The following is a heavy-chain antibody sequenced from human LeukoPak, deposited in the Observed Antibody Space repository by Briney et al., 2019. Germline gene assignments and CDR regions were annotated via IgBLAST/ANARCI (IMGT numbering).Heavy chain of an antibody. CDR3: TSTYYYDSSGYYPLEY. J-gene: IGHJ4*02. D-gene: IGHD3-22*01. CDR1: GFTFSNAW. Sequence: PGGSLRLSCAASGFTFSNAWMSWVRQAPGKGLEWVGRIKSKTDGGTTDYAAPVKGRFTISRDDSKNTLYLQMNSLKTEDTAVYYCTSTYYYDSSGYYPLEYWGQGTLVTVSS. V-gene: IGHV3-15*01. CDR2: IKSKTDGGTT.